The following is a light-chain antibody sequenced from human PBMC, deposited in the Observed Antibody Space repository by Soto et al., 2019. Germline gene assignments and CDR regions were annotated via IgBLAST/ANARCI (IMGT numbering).Light chain of an antibody. V-gene: IGLV2-14*01. CDR3: SSYTSTNTPVV. Sequence: QSALTQPRSVSGSPGQSVTISCTGTSSDVGGYNYVSWYQQHPGKAPKLMVYEVSNRPAGVSYRFSGSKSGNTASLRISGLQPEDEADYYCSSYTSTNTPVVFGTGTKLTVL. CDR1: SSDVGGYNY. CDR2: EVS. J-gene: IGLJ1*01.